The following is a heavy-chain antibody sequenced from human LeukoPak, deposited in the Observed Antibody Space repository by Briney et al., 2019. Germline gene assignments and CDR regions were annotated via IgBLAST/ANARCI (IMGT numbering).Heavy chain of an antibody. CDR3: AKDVDPDDYVWGSYLPFDY. Sequence: GGSLRLSCAASGFTFSSYAMSWVRQAPGKGLEWVSAISGSGGSTYYADSVKGRFTISRDNSKNTLYLQMNSLRAEDTAVYYCAKDVDPDDYVWGSYLPFDYWGQGTLVTVSS. CDR1: GFTFSSYA. D-gene: IGHD3-16*02. V-gene: IGHV3-23*01. CDR2: ISGSGGST. J-gene: IGHJ4*02.